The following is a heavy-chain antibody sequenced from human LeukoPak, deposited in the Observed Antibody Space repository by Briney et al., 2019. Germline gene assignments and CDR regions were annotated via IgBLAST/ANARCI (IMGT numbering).Heavy chain of an antibody. J-gene: IGHJ4*02. V-gene: IGHV3-7*01. Sequence: GGSLRLSCAPSGFTFSNSWMSWVRQAPGKGLEWVANINQGGSATYHLDSVKGRFTISRDNAKNSLYLQMNSLRAEDTAVYYCARSPYSGYDLGYWGQGTLVTVSS. CDR2: INQGGSAT. D-gene: IGHD5-12*01. CDR3: ARSPYSGYDLGY. CDR1: GFTFSNSW.